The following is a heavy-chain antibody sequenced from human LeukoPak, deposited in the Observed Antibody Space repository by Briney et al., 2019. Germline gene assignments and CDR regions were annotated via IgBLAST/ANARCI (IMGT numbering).Heavy chain of an antibody. V-gene: IGHV4-59*01. J-gene: IGHJ2*01. CDR2: IYYSGST. Sequence: PSETLSLTCTVSGGSISSYYWSWIRQPPGKGLEWIGYIYYSGSTNYNPSLKSRVTISVDTSKNQFSLKLSSVTAADTAVYYCAGYIAAAAYFDLWGRGTLVTVSS. CDR3: AGYIAAAAYFDL. CDR1: GGSISSYY. D-gene: IGHD6-13*01.